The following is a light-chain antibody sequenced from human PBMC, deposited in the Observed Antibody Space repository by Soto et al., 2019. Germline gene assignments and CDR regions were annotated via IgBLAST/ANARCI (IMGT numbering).Light chain of an antibody. V-gene: IGKV3-11*01. CDR3: QHRRSWPLT. J-gene: IGKJ4*01. CDR2: DAS. Sequence: EIVLTQSPATLSLSPGERATLSCRASQSVSSYLLWYQQKPGQAPRLLIYDASNRATDIPARFSGSASGTDFTLTISSLEPEDSAVYYCQHRRSWPLTFGGGTKVEIK. CDR1: QSVSSY.